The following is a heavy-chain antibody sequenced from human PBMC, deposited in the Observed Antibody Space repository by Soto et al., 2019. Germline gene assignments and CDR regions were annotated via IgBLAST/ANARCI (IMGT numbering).Heavy chain of an antibody. CDR2: ISRSGTT. CDR3: ATSLWFGTQVEL. D-gene: IGHD3-10*01. J-gene: IGHJ5*02. V-gene: IGHV4-34*01. Sequence: QVQLQQWGAGLLKPSETLSLSCAVYGGYFNDNYYTWFRQPPGKGLDWIGEISRSGTTKYIPSLKSRASCSFDTSKTQVSLKVTSVTAADTAVYYCATSLWFGTQVELWGQGALVTVSS. CDR1: GGYFNDNY.